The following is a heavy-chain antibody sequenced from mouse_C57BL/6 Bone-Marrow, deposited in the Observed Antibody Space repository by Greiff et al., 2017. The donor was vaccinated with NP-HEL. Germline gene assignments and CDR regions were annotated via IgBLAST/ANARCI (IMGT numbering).Heavy chain of an antibody. CDR3: ARSWVTTGGGFAY. CDR1: GYTFTSYG. CDR2: IYIGNGYT. Sequence: VQLKESGAELVRPGSSVKMSCKTSGYTFTSYGINWVKQRPGQGLEWIGYIYIGNGYTEYNEKFKGKATLTSDTSSSTAYMQLSSLTSEDSAIYFCARSWVTTGGGFAYWGQGTLVTVSA. V-gene: IGHV1-58*01. J-gene: IGHJ3*01. D-gene: IGHD2-2*01.